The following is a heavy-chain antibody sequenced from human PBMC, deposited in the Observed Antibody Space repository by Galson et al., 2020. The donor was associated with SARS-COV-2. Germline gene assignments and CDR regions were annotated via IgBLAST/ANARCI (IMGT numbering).Heavy chain of an antibody. D-gene: IGHD2-21*01. Sequence: SETLSLTCTVSGGSISSGSYYWSWIRQPAGKGLEWIGRIYTSGSTNYNPSLKSRVTISVDTSKNQFSLKLSSVTAADTAVYYCARACCGGDFPYYYYGMDVWGPVATVTGSS. V-gene: IGHV4-61*02. J-gene: IGHJ6*02. CDR3: ARACCGGDFPYYYYGMDV. CDR2: IYTSGST. CDR1: GGSISSGSYY.